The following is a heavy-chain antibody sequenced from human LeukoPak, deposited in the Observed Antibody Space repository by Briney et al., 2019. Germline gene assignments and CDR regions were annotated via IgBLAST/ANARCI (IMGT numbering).Heavy chain of an antibody. CDR1: GYTFTGYY. CDR2: INPNSGGT. Sequence: ASVKVSCKASGYTFTGYYMHWVRQAPGQGLEWMGWINPNSGGTNYAQKFQGWVTMTRDTSIRTAYMELSRLRSDDTAVYYCARGGDSSRYYYYYGMDVWGQGTTVTVSS. CDR3: ARGGDSSRYYYYYGMDV. J-gene: IGHJ6*02. D-gene: IGHD6-13*01. V-gene: IGHV1-2*04.